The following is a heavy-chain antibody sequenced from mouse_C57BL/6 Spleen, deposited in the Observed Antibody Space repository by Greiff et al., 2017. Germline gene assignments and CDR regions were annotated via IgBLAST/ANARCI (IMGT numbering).Heavy chain of an antibody. CDR3: ASYYYYGSSYGYFDY. V-gene: IGHV1-54*01. Sequence: QVQLQQSGAELVRPGTSVKVSCKASGYAFTNYLIEWVKQRPGQGLEWIGVINPGSGGTNYNEKFKGKATLTADKSSSAAYMQLSSLTSEDSAVYFCASYYYYGSSYGYFDYWGQGTTLTVSS. D-gene: IGHD1-1*01. CDR1: GYAFTNYL. J-gene: IGHJ2*01. CDR2: INPGSGGT.